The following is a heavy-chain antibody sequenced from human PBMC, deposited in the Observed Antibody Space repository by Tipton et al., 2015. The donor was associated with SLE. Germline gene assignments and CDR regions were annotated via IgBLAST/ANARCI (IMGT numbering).Heavy chain of an antibody. Sequence: SLRLSCAASGFTFSSYWMSWVRQAPGKGLEWVANIKQDGSEKYYVDSVKGRFTISRDNAKNSLYLQMNSLRAEDTAVYYCARGYSDYDPNPGYWGQGTLVTVSS. V-gene: IGHV3-7*04. CDR2: IKQDGSEK. CDR1: GFTFSSYW. J-gene: IGHJ4*02. D-gene: IGHD5-12*01. CDR3: ARGYSDYDPNPGY.